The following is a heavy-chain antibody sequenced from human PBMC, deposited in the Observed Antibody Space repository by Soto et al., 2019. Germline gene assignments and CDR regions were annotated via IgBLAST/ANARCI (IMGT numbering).Heavy chain of an antibody. CDR3: ARGRGGGWFDP. CDR2: INHSGST. J-gene: IGHJ5*02. V-gene: IGHV4-34*01. CDR1: GGSFSGYY. Sequence: QVQLQQWGAGLLKPSETLSLTCAVYGGSFSGYYWSCIRQHPGKGLEWIGEINHSGSTNYNPSLKSRVTISVDTSKNQFSLKLSSVTAADTAVYYCARGRGGGWFDPWGQGTLVTVSS. D-gene: IGHD3-16*01.